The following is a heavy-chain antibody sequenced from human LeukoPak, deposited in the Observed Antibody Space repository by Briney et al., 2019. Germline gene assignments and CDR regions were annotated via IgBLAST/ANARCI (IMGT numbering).Heavy chain of an antibody. V-gene: IGHV4-39*07. CDR1: GGSISSSSYY. CDR3: ASVAARPMTYYYMDV. CDR2: IYYSGST. J-gene: IGHJ6*03. Sequence: SETLSLTCAVSGGSISSSSYYWGWLRQPPGKGLEWIGSIYYSGSTYYNPSLKSRVTISVDTSKNQFSLKLSSVTAADTAVYYCASVAARPMTYYYMDVWGKGTTVTVSS. D-gene: IGHD6-6*01.